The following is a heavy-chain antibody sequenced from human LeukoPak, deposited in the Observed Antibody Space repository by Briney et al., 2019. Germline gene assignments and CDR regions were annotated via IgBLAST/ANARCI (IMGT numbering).Heavy chain of an antibody. CDR2: IYPGDSDT. CDR1: GYSFTSYW. CDR3: ARHAVYCSSTSCRYFDY. D-gene: IGHD2-2*01. V-gene: IGHV5-51*01. J-gene: IGHJ4*02. Sequence: GESLKISCKGSGYSFTSYWIGWVRQMPGKGLEWMGIIYPGDSDTRYSPSFQGQVTISADKSISTAYLQWSSLKASDTAMYYCARHAVYCSSTSCRYFDYWGQGTLVTVSS.